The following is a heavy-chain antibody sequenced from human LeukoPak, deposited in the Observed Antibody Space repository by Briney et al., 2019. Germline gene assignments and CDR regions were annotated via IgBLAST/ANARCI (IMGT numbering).Heavy chain of an antibody. V-gene: IGHV3-30*02. D-gene: IGHD3-22*01. CDR2: IRYDGTNQ. CDR1: GFTFSSYG. CDR3: ATAGWHITMTPSFDY. Sequence: GGSLRLSCAASGFTFSSYGMHWVRQAPGKGLEWVAFIRYDGTNQYYADSVKGRFTISRDNSKNTLYLQMNSLRAEDTAVCYCATAGWHITMTPSFDYWGQGTLVTVSS. J-gene: IGHJ4*02.